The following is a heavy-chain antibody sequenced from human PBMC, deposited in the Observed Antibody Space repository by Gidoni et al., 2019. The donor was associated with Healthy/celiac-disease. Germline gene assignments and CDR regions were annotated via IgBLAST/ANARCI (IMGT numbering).Heavy chain of an antibody. V-gene: IGHV3-23*01. CDR3: ARDSKVNYADAFDI. CDR1: GFTVSSDA. D-gene: IGHD2-2*01. J-gene: IGHJ3*02. Sequence: EVQLLESGGGLVQPGGSLRLPCAASGFTVSSDAMSWVRQAPGKGLEWVSAISGSGGSTYYADSVKGRFTISRDNSKNTLYLQMNSLRAEDTAVYYGARDSKVNYADAFDIWGQGTMVTVSS. CDR2: ISGSGGST.